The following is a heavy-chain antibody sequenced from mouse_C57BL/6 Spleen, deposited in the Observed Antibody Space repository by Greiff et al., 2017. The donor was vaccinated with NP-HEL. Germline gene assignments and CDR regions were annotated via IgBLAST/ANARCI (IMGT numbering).Heavy chain of an antibody. CDR1: GYTFTSFW. J-gene: IGHJ2*01. CDR2: INPDAGST. V-gene: IGHV1-55*01. D-gene: IGHD1-1*01. Sequence: QVQLQQPGAELVKPGPSVKMSCKPSGYTFTSFWITWVNQRPGQGLEWIGEINPDAGSTTSNEKCKSKATLTVDTSSSTAYMQLSSLTSEDSAVYYCAVITTVVAPSYFDYWGQGTTLTVSS. CDR3: AVITTVVAPSYFDY.